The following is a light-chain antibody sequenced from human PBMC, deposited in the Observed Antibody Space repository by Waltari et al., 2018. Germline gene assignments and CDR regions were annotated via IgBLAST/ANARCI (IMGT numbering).Light chain of an antibody. CDR3: CSYAGSRTWV. V-gene: IGLV2-23*02. CDR1: SSEIGTVSL. CDR2: DVS. J-gene: IGLJ3*02. Sequence: QSALTQPAPVSGSPGQSSSISCIGTSSEIGTVSLVSWYLQYPGTAPKLLIYDVSQRPSGVSNRFSGSKSGNTASLTISGLQAEDEAIYYCCSYAGSRTWVFGGGAKLTVL.